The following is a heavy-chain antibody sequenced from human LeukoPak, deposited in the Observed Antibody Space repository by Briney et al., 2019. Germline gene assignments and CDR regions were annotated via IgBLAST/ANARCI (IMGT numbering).Heavy chain of an antibody. CDR3: AKSFSETERATITAY. CDR1: DGSISSSSYY. D-gene: IGHD5-24*01. CDR2: TYYSGTT. V-gene: IGHV4-39*07. J-gene: IGHJ4*02. Sequence: PSETLSLTCTVSDGSISSSSYYWGWIRQPPGKGLEWIGSTYYSGTTYYNPSLKSRVTISVDTSKNQFSLKLSSVTAADTAIYYCAKSFSETERATITAYWGQGTLVTVSS.